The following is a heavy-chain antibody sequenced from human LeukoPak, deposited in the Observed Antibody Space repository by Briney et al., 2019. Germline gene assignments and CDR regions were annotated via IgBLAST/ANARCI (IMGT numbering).Heavy chain of an antibody. V-gene: IGHV4-59*01. CDR3: ASRTTGTTKWFDP. J-gene: IGHJ5*02. Sequence: SETLSLTCTVSGGSISSYYWSWIRQPPGKGLEWIGYVYYSGSTNYNPSLKSRVTISVDTSKNQFSLKLSSVTAADTAVYYCASRTTGTTKWFDPWGQGTLVTVSS. CDR2: VYYSGST. D-gene: IGHD1-1*01. CDR1: GGSISSYY.